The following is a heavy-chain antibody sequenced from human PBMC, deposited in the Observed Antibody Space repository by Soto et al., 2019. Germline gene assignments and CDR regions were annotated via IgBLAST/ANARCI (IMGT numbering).Heavy chain of an antibody. CDR1: GFTFSSYA. V-gene: IGHV3-23*01. D-gene: IGHD2-2*01. J-gene: IGHJ6*03. Sequence: EVQLLESGGGLVQPGGSLRLSCAASGFTFSSYAMSWVRQAPGKGLEWVSAISGSGGSTYYADSVKGRFTISRDNSKNTLYLQMNSLRAEDTAVYYCAKVRGYCSSTSCPEGTPASTVGGLSPYYYYMDVWGKGTTVTVSS. CDR3: AKVRGYCSSTSCPEGTPASTVGGLSPYYYYMDV. CDR2: ISGSGGST.